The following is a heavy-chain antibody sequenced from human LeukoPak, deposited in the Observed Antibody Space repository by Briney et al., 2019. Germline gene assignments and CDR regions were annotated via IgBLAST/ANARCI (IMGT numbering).Heavy chain of an antibody. J-gene: IGHJ3*02. CDR1: GGTFSSYA. D-gene: IGHD2-2*01. CDR3: ARETRTSPDAFDI. Sequence: SVKVSCKASGGTFSSYAISWVRQAPGQGLEWMGGIIPIFGTANYAQKFQGRVTITADKSTSTAYMELSSLRSEDTAVYYCARETRTSPDAFDIWGQGTMVTVSS. CDR2: IIPIFGTA. V-gene: IGHV1-69*06.